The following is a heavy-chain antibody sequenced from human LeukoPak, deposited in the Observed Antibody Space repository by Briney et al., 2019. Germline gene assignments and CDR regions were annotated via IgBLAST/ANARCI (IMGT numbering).Heavy chain of an antibody. CDR1: GFTFSSYA. Sequence: PGRSLRLSCAASGFTFSSYAMHWVRQAPGKGLEWVAVISYDGSNKYYADSVKGRFTISRDNSKNTLYLQMNGLRAEDTAVYYCARGGSTEVGATHFDYWGQGTLVTVSS. D-gene: IGHD1-26*01. CDR2: ISYDGSNK. V-gene: IGHV3-30-3*01. J-gene: IGHJ4*02. CDR3: ARGGSTEVGATHFDY.